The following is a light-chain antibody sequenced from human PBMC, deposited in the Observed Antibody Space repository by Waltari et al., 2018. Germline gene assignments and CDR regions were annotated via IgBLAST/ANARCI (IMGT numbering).Light chain of an antibody. CDR3: QQYYSTPQM. CDR2: GTS. CDR1: HDIRGF. V-gene: IGKV1-NL1*01. Sequence: DIYMAQSPSSLSASVGDRVTISCRASHDIRGFLAWYQHKPGQAPKLLLYGTSRLESGVPPRFSGSDSGTTFTLTISLLQPEDSATYYCQQYYSTPQMFGQGTKVEI. J-gene: IGKJ1*01.